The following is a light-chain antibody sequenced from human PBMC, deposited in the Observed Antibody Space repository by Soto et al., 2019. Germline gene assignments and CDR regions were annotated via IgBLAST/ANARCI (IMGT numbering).Light chain of an antibody. CDR1: ASSIAARYD. V-gene: IGLV1-40*01. CDR2: GNN. CDR3: QSYDNSLNEWV. J-gene: IGLJ3*02. Sequence: QPVLTQPPSVSGAPGQRVTISCTGTASSIAARYDVHWYQQIPGTAPKLLIYGNNNRPSGVPDRFSASKSAISASLAITGLQADDEADYYCQSYDNSLNEWVFGGGTKLTVL.